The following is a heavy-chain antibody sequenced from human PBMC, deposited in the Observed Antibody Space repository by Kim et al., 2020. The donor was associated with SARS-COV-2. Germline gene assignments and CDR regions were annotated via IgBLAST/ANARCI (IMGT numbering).Heavy chain of an antibody. CDR2: IIPILGIA. CDR3: AQNLWFGEFLYYFDY. V-gene: IGHV1-69*02. D-gene: IGHD3-10*01. CDR1: GGTFSSYT. J-gene: IGHJ4*02. Sequence: SVKVSCKASGGTFSSYTISWVRQAPGQGLEWMGRIIPILGIANYAQKFQGRVTITADKSTSTAYMELSSLRSEDTAVYYCAQNLWFGEFLYYFDYWGQGTLVTVSS.